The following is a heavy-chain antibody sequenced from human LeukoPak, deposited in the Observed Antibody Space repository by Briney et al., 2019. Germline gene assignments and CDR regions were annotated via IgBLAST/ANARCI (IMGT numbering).Heavy chain of an antibody. D-gene: IGHD5-18*01. J-gene: IGHJ4*02. CDR3: ARQATSGYSYGYYPPFDY. Sequence: GESLMISCKGSGYSFTSYWIGWVRQMPGKGLEWMGIIYPGDSDTRYSPSFQGQVTISADKSISTAYLQWSSLKASDTAMYYCARQATSGYSYGYYPPFDYWGQGTLVTVSS. CDR1: GYSFTSYW. V-gene: IGHV5-51*01. CDR2: IYPGDSDT.